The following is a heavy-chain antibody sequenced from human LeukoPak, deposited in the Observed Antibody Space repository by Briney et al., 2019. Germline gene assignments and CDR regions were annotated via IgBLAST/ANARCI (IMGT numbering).Heavy chain of an antibody. V-gene: IGHV4-59*01. CDR1: CGSISNYY. D-gene: IGHD3-10*01. J-gene: IGHJ4*02. Sequence: AETLSLTYTVSCGSISNYYWSWIRQPPGRGREGMGCIYYSGSTNYHPSIKRRVTISVDTYKNQFSLKLSSVTAAETGVYYCARGRNGLLWFGELLYWGQGTLVTVSS. CDR2: IYYSGST. CDR3: ARGRNGLLWFGELLY.